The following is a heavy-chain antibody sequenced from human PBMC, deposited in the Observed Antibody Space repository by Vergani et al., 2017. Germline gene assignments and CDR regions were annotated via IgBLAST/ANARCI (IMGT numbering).Heavy chain of an antibody. CDR3: AREMRYDFWIGYLDY. CDR2: IWYDGSNK. V-gene: IGHV3-33*01. Sequence: QVQLVESGGGVVQPGRSLRLSCAASGFTFSSYGMHWVRQAPGKGLEWVAVIWYDGSNKYYADSVKGRFTISRDNSKNTLYLQMNSLRAEDTAVYYCAREMRYDFWIGYLDYWGQGTLVTVSS. D-gene: IGHD3-3*01. CDR1: GFTFSSYG. J-gene: IGHJ4*02.